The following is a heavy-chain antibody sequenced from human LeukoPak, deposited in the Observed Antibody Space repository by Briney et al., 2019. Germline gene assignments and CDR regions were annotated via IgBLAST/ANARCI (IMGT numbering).Heavy chain of an antibody. Sequence: GGSLRLSCAASGFTFDDYGMSWVCQAPGKGLEWVSGINWNGGSTAYADSVKGRFTISRDNAQKSLYLQINSLRAEDTALYYCARVRVVWDLDDAFDIWGQGTMVTVSS. J-gene: IGHJ3*02. V-gene: IGHV3-20*04. D-gene: IGHD1-26*01. CDR1: GFTFDDYG. CDR3: ARVRVVWDLDDAFDI. CDR2: INWNGGST.